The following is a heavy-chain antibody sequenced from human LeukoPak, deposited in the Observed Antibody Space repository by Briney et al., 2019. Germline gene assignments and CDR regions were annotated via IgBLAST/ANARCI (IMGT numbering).Heavy chain of an antibody. CDR2: FDPEDGET. Sequence: ASVRVSCKTSGYTFTNYDINWVRQAPGQGLEWMGGFDPEDGETIYAQKFQGRVTMTEDTSTDTAYMELSSLRSEDTAVYYCATPIAAAGLPFDYWGQGTLVTVSS. CDR3: ATPIAAAGLPFDY. CDR1: GYTFTNYD. V-gene: IGHV1-24*01. D-gene: IGHD6-13*01. J-gene: IGHJ4*02.